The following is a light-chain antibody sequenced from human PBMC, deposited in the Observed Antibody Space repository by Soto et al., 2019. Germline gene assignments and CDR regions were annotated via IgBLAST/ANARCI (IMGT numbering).Light chain of an antibody. CDR3: QQYGSSPPYT. V-gene: IGKV3-20*01. CDR2: GSS. Sequence: EVVLTQSPGTLSLSPGERATLSCRASQSVSNNYFAWYQQKPGQAPRLLLFGSSDRATGTPDRFSGSGSGTDFTLTISRLEPEDFAVYYCQQYGSSPPYTFGQGTKLESK. CDR1: QSVSNNY. J-gene: IGKJ2*01.